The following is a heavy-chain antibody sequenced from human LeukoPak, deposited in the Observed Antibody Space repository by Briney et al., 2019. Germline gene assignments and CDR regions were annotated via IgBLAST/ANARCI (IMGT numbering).Heavy chain of an antibody. Sequence: GSSVKVSCKASGGTFSSYAISWVRQAPGQGREWMGRIIPIFGTANYAQKFQGRVTITTDESTSTAYMELSSLRSDDKAVYYCAGDSPRGYRYGFPDYWGQGTLVTVSS. CDR3: AGDSPRGYRYGFPDY. J-gene: IGHJ4*02. CDR1: GGTFSSYA. D-gene: IGHD5-18*01. CDR2: IIPIFGTA. V-gene: IGHV1-69*05.